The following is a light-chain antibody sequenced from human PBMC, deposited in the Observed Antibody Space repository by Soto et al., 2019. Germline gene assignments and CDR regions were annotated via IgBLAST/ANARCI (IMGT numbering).Light chain of an antibody. V-gene: IGKV3-11*01. Sequence: EIVLTQSPATLSLSPGERATLSCRASQSVSSYLAWYQQKPGQAPRLLIYDASNRATGIPARFSGSGSGTGFTLTISSLEPEDFAVYYCQQRSNWPPYTFGQGTKV. CDR1: QSVSSY. J-gene: IGKJ2*01. CDR2: DAS. CDR3: QQRSNWPPYT.